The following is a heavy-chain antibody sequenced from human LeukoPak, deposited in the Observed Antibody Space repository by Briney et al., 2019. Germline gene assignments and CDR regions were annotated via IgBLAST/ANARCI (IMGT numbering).Heavy chain of an antibody. J-gene: IGHJ4*02. CDR2: IKSKTDGGTT. CDR3: NTDSLVQNY. CDR1: GFTFSSYA. D-gene: IGHD6-13*01. V-gene: IGHV3-15*01. Sequence: GGSLRLSCAASGFTFSSYAMSWVRQAPGKGLEWVGRIKSKTDGGTTDYAAPVKGRFTNSRDDSKNTMYLQMNSLKTEDTAVYYCNTDSLVQNYWGQGTLVTVSS.